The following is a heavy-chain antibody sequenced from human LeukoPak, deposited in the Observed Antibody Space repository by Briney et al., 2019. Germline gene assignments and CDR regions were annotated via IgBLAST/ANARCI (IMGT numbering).Heavy chain of an antibody. V-gene: IGHV4-34*01. CDR3: ARGLSRNYYDSSGSAVD. J-gene: IGHJ4*02. D-gene: IGHD3-22*01. Sequence: SETLSLTCAVYGGSFSGYYWSLIRQPPGKGLEWIGEINHSGSTNYNPSLKSRVTISVDTSKNQFSLKLSSVTAADTAVYYCARGLSRNYYDSSGSAVDWGQGTLVTVSS. CDR2: INHSGST. CDR1: GGSFSGYY.